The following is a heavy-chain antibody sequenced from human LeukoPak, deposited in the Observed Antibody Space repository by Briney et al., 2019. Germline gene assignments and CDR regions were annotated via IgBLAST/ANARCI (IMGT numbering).Heavy chain of an antibody. CDR2: ISYDGSNK. D-gene: IGHD3-22*01. CDR1: GFTFSSYG. V-gene: IGHV3-30*03. CDR3: AIQGDSSGYYPDY. J-gene: IGHJ4*02. Sequence: GGSLRLSCAASGFTFSSYGMHWVRQAPGKGLEWVAVISYDGSNKYYADSVKGRFTISRGNSKNTLYLQMNSLRAEDTAVYYCAIQGDSSGYYPDYWGQGTLVTVSS.